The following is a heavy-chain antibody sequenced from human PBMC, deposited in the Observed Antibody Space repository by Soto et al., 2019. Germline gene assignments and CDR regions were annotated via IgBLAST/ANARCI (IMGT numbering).Heavy chain of an antibody. CDR2: ISGSGGST. CDR3: AKGNKGYCSSTSCRPMDV. CDR1: GFTFSSYA. D-gene: IGHD2-2*01. J-gene: IGHJ6*02. V-gene: IGHV3-23*01. Sequence: GGSLRLSCAASGFTFSSYAMSWVRQAPGKGLEWVSAISGSGGSTYYADSVKGRFTISRDNSKNTLYLQMNSLRAEDTAVYYCAKGNKGYCSSTSCRPMDVWGQGTTVTVS.